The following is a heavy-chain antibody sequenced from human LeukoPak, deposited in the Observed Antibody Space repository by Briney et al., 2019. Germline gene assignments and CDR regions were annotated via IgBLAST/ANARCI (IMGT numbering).Heavy chain of an antibody. D-gene: IGHD5-12*01. J-gene: IGHJ3*02. CDR3: ARRGYRGYASAFDI. V-gene: IGHV5-78*01. CDR1: GYSFTSYW. CDR2: IYPGNSDT. Sequence: GESLKISCKTSGYSFTSYWIHWVRQMPGKELEWMGSIYPGNSDTRYSPSFQGHVTISADSSSSTAYLQWSSLKASDAAMYYCARRGYRGYASAFDIWGQGTMVTVSS.